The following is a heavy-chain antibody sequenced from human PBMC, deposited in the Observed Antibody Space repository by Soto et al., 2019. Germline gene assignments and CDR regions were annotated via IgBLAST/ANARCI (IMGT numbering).Heavy chain of an antibody. CDR1: GFTFSSYG. CDR3: AKDTIYYDSSGYYHSGADY. Sequence: PGGSLRLSCAASGFTFSSYGMHWVRQAPGKGLEWVAVISYDGSNKYYADSVKGRFTISRDNSKNTLYLQMNSLRAEDTAVYYCAKDTIYYDSSGYYHSGADYWGQGTRVTVSS. D-gene: IGHD3-22*01. V-gene: IGHV3-30*18. CDR2: ISYDGSNK. J-gene: IGHJ4*02.